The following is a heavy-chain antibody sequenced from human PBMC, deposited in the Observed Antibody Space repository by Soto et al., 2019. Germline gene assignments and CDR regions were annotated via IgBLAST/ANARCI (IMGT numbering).Heavy chain of an antibody. CDR2: INHSGST. V-gene: IGHV4-34*01. Sequence: SETLSLTCAVYGGSFSGYYWSWIRQPPGKGLEWIGEINHSGSTNYNPSLKSRVTISVDTSKNQFSLKLSSVTAADTAVYYCARGRRVRGVIIRRGYYGTDVWGQGTTVTVSS. J-gene: IGHJ6*02. CDR1: GGSFSGYY. D-gene: IGHD3-10*01. CDR3: ARGRRVRGVIIRRGYYGTDV.